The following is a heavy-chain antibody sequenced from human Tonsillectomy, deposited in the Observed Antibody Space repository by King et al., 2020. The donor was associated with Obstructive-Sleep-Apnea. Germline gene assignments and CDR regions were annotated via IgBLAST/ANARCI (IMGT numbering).Heavy chain of an antibody. Sequence: QLQESGPGLVKPSETLSLTCTVSGGSISSYYWSWIRQPPGKGLEWSGYIYYSGSTNNNTSLKSRVTISVDTSKNQFSLKLRSVTAADTAVYYCARVTILTGYQGAFDIWGQGTMVTVSS. CDR3: ARVTILTGYQGAFDI. J-gene: IGHJ3*02. D-gene: IGHD3-9*01. CDR1: GGSISSYY. CDR2: IYYSGST. V-gene: IGHV4-59*01.